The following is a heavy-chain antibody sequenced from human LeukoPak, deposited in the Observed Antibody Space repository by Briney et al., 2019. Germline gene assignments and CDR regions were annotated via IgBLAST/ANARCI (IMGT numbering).Heavy chain of an antibody. CDR1: GFTFSTYW. Sequence: GGSLRLSCAASGFTFSTYWMSWLRQAPGKGLEWVGRIKTKTDGGTADYAAPVKGRFTISRDDSKNTLYLQMNSLKTEDTAVYYCTTVERWLLSSSPYWGQGTLVTVSS. D-gene: IGHD5-24*01. J-gene: IGHJ4*02. V-gene: IGHV3-15*01. CDR2: IKTKTDGGTA. CDR3: TTVERWLLSSSPY.